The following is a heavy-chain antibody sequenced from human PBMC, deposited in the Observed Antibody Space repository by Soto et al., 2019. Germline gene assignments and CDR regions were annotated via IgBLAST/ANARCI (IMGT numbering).Heavy chain of an antibody. CDR3: AHIMGTVTPFDS. V-gene: IGHV2-5*02. Sequence: ITLKESGPTLVKPTQTLTLTCTFSGVSLSTSGVGVGWIRQPPGRALEWLALIYWDDDKHYSPSLKSRLTITKATSKNQVVLTMTNMDPVDTATYYGAHIMGTVTPFDSWGQGPLVTVSS. CDR1: GVSLSTSGVG. J-gene: IGHJ4*02. D-gene: IGHD4-17*01. CDR2: IYWDDDK.